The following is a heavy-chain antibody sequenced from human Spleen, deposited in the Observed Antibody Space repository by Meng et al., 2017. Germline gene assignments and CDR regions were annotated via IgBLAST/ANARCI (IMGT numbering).Heavy chain of an antibody. CDR2: INHSGST. V-gene: IGHV4-34*01. CDR3: ASGRGSYRFFDY. J-gene: IGHJ4*02. D-gene: IGHD1-26*01. Sequence: QVQLQQWVAGLLKPSETLSLTCAVYGGSFSGYYWSWIRQPPGKGLEWIGEINHSGSTNYNPSLKSRVTISVDTSKNQFSLKLSSVTAADTAVYYCASGRGSYRFFDYWGQGTLVTVPS. CDR1: GGSFSGYY.